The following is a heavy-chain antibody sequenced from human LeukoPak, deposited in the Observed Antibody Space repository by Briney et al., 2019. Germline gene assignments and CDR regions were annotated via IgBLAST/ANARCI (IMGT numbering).Heavy chain of an antibody. CDR1: GFTFSSYW. J-gene: IGHJ3*02. Sequence: GGSLRLSCAASGFTFSSYWMSWVRQAPGKGLEWVANIMQDGSEKNYVDSVKGRFTISRDNAKNSLYLQMNSLRAEDTAVYYCAREVYSSSRPADAFDIWGQGTMVTVSS. CDR3: AREVYSSSRPADAFDI. CDR2: IMQDGSEK. D-gene: IGHD6-13*01. V-gene: IGHV3-7*01.